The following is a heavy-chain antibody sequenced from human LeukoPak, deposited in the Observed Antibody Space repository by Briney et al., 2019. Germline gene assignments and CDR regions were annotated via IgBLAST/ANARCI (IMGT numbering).Heavy chain of an antibody. CDR2: IIPIFGTA. Sequence: GASVKVSCKASGGTFSSYAISWVRQAPGQGLEWMGGIIPIFGTANYAQKFQGRVTITADESTSTAYMELSSLRSEDTAVYYCASARRNSYCRGCSCYLRWGQGTLVTVSS. J-gene: IGHJ4*02. D-gene: IGHD2-15*01. V-gene: IGHV1-69*13. CDR1: GGTFSSYA. CDR3: ASARRNSYCRGCSCYLR.